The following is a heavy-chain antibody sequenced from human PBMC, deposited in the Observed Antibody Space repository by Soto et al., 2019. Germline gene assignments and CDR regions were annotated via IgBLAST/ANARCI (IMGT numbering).Heavy chain of an antibody. V-gene: IGHV3-72*01. D-gene: IGHD3-10*01. CDR3: VRTSHYGSGTWNFDF. Sequence: GGSLRLSCAGSGFTLSDNYMDWVRQAPGKGLEWVGRTRNKANRYTTEYAASVKGRFTVSRDESMNSLHLQMNSLKTEDTAVYYCVRTSHYGSGTWNFDFWGQGTVVTVS. CDR1: GFTLSDNY. J-gene: IGHJ4*02. CDR2: TRNKANRYTT.